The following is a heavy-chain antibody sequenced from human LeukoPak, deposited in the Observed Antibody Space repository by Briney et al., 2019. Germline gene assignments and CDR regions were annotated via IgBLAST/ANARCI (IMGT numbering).Heavy chain of an antibody. CDR1: GGSISRGSYY. J-gene: IGHJ5*02. CDR3: GRDVPYYDFWSGYPNWFDP. Sequence: SETLSLTCTVSGGSISRGSYYWSWIRQPAGKGLEWIGRIYTSGSTNYNPSLKSRVTISVDTSKNQFSLKLSSVTAADTAVYYCGRDVPYYDFWSGYPNWFDPWGQGTLVTVSS. V-gene: IGHV4-61*02. CDR2: IYTSGST. D-gene: IGHD3-3*01.